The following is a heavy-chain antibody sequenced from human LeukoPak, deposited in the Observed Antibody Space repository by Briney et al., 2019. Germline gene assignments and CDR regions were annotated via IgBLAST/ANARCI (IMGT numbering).Heavy chain of an antibody. CDR2: NDGST. Sequence: PGGSLTLSCAASGFTFNNYAMSWVRQTPGKGLEWVSGNDGSTYYTDSVKGRFTISRDNSKATVYLQMNNLRAADTALYFRVRHDSYIPFWGQGSLVTVSS. V-gene: IGHV3-23*01. CDR3: VRHDSYIPF. D-gene: IGHD3-10*01. J-gene: IGHJ1*01. CDR1: GFTFNNYA.